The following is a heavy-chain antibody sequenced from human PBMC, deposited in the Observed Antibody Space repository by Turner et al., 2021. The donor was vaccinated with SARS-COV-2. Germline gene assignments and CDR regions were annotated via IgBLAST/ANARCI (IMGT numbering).Heavy chain of an antibody. D-gene: IGHD6-19*01. CDR2: INPNSGAT. CDR3: AREDNSGWGAFDI. J-gene: IGHJ3*02. V-gene: IGHV1-2*02. CDR1: GYTFTGYY. Sequence: QVQLVQSGAEVNKPGASVNVLCTASGYTFTGYYVQWVRQAPGQGLEWMGWINPNSGATNYAQKFQGRFTMTRDTSVSTAYMELSRLRSDDTAMYYCAREDNSGWGAFDIWGQGTMVTVSS.